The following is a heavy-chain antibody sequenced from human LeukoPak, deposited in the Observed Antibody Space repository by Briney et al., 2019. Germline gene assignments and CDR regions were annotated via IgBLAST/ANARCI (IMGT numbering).Heavy chain of an antibody. J-gene: IGHJ4*02. Sequence: SETLSLTCTVSGGSINNYYWSWIRQPPGKGLEWIGFIYYSGSTNYNPSLRSRLTISIDTSKKHFSLKLSSVTAADTAVYYCARGVGATLDYWGQGSLVTVSS. CDR2: IYYSGST. D-gene: IGHD1-26*01. V-gene: IGHV4-59*01. CDR1: GGSINNYY. CDR3: ARGVGATLDY.